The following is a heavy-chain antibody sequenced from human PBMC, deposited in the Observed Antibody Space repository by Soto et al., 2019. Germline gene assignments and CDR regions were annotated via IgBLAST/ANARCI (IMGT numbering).Heavy chain of an antibody. D-gene: IGHD5-12*01. V-gene: IGHV3-48*03. CDR1: RFTSSTYE. Sequence: QPGGSLRLSCAASRFTSSTYEMHWVRQAPGKGLEWVSCISSSGSSVYYADSVKGRFTISRDNSRNSLYLQMNSLRDEDTALYYCVRYCSSTLCNGVATRTFDYWGQGALVTVSS. J-gene: IGHJ4*02. CDR3: VRYCSSTLCNGVATRTFDY. CDR2: ISSSGSSV.